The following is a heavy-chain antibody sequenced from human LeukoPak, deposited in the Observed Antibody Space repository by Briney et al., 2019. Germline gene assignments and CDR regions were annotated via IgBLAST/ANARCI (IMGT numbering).Heavy chain of an antibody. CDR1: GYTFTGYY. CDR2: INPNSGGT. J-gene: IGHJ4*02. CDR3: ARDLAGRYYYGSGIDY. D-gene: IGHD3-10*01. Sequence: ASVKVSYEASGYTFTGYYMHWVRQAPGQGLEWMGWINPNSGGTNYAQKFQGRVTMTRDTSISTAYMELSRLRSDDTAVYYCARDLAGRYYYGSGIDYWGQGTLVTVSS. V-gene: IGHV1-2*02.